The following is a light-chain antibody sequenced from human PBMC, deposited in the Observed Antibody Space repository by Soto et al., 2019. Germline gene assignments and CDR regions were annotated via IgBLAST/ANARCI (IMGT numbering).Light chain of an antibody. V-gene: IGKV3-15*01. Sequence: EIVMTQSPATLSVSPGERATLSCRASQSVSSNLAWYQQKPGQAPRLLIYGASTRATGIPARFSGSGSGTEFTLTISSLQSEDFAVYYCQQYNNWPPLTFGGGNKVEIK. CDR1: QSVSSN. CDR3: QQYNNWPPLT. J-gene: IGKJ4*01. CDR2: GAS.